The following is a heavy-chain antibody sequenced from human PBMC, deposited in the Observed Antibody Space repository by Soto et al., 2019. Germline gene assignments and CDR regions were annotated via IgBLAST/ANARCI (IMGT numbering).Heavy chain of an antibody. V-gene: IGHV1-2*04. CDR1: GYTFTGYY. D-gene: IGHD3-10*01. J-gene: IGHJ6*02. CDR3: ARDLGWYYGSGKYGMDV. Sequence: QVQLVQSGAEVKKPGASVKVSCKASGYTFTGYYMHWVRQAPGQGLEWMGWINPNSGGTNYAQKFQGWVTMTRDTSLSTDYMELSRLRYDDTAVYYCARDLGWYYGSGKYGMDVWGQGTTVTVSS. CDR2: INPNSGGT.